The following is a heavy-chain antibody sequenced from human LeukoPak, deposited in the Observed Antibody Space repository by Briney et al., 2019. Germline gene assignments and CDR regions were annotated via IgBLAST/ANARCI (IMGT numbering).Heavy chain of an antibody. V-gene: IGHV4-4*07. CDR3: ARFGIGGPLNYDILTGYPYYFDY. CDR2: IYTSGST. J-gene: IGHJ4*02. Sequence: SETLSLTCTVSGGSISSYYWSWIRQPAGKGLEWIGRIYTSGSTNYNPSLKSRVTISVDTSKNQFSLKLSSVTAADTAVYYCARFGIGGPLNYDILTGYPYYFDYWGQGTLVTVSS. D-gene: IGHD3-9*01. CDR1: GGSISSYY.